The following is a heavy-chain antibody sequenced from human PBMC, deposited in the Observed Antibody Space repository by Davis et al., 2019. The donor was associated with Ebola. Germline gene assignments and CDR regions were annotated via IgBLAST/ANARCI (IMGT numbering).Heavy chain of an antibody. V-gene: IGHV4-59*01. J-gene: IGHJ4*02. CDR1: GASFSPYY. Sequence: ETLSLTCPVSGASFSPYYWSWIRQPPGKGLEWIGYIEHHGRTEYIPSLMSRVTISLDTSRNQFSLKLSSVTAADTAVYYCARDGRRFYTGSYPGNCDYWGQGTLVTVSS. D-gene: IGHD1-26*01. CDR3: ARDGRRFYTGSYPGNCDY. CDR2: IEHHGRT.